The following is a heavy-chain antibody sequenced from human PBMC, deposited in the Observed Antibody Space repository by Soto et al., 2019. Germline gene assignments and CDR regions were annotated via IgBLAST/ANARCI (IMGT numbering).Heavy chain of an antibody. J-gene: IGHJ5*02. CDR1: GYTFTSYG. CDR3: ARDGLYDSSGYYNWFDP. CDR2: ISAYNGNT. D-gene: IGHD3-22*01. V-gene: IGHV1-18*01. Sequence: ASVKVSCKASGYTFTSYGISWVRQAPGQGLEWMGWISAYNGNTNYAQKLQGRVTMTTDTSTSTAYMELRSLRSDDTAVYYCARDGLYDSSGYYNWFDPWGQGTLVPVYS.